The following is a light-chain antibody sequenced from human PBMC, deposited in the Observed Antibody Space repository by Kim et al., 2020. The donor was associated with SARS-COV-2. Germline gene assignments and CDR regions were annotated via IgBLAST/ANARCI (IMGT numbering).Light chain of an antibody. CDR1: SSNTGAGYD. J-gene: IGLJ1*01. CDR3: QSYDSSLSGSYV. Sequence: VTISCAGSSSNTGAGYDVHWYQQLPGTAPKLLIYGNSNRPSGVPDRFSGSKSGTSASLAITGLQAEDEADYYCQSYDSSLSGSYVFGTGTQLTVL. V-gene: IGLV1-40*01. CDR2: GNS.